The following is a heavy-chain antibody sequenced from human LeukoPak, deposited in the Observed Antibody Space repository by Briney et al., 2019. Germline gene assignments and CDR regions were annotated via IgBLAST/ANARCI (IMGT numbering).Heavy chain of an antibody. CDR3: ARDLYCSGGSCHSPAGRTYDY. J-gene: IGHJ4*02. V-gene: IGHV1-8*01. CDR1: GYTFTSYD. D-gene: IGHD2-15*01. Sequence: GASVKVSCKASGYTFTSYDINWARQAPGQGLEWLGWMNPNSGNTGYAQKFQGRVTMTRDTSISTAYMELNSLRSEDTAVYYCARDLYCSGGSCHSPAGRTYDYWGQGTLVTVSS. CDR2: MNPNSGNT.